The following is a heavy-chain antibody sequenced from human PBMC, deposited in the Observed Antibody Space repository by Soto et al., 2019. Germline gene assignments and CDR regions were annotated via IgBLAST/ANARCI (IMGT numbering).Heavy chain of an antibody. D-gene: IGHD4-17*01. CDR1: GFTFSSYA. J-gene: IGHJ4*02. CDR3: AKGGYYGDYEYYFDY. Sequence: EVQLLESGGGLVQPGGSLRLSCAAAGFTFSSYAMSWVRQAPGKGLEWVSAISGSGGSTYYADSVKGRFTISRDNSKNTLYLQMNSLRSEDTAVYYCAKGGYYGDYEYYFDYWGQGTLVTVSS. V-gene: IGHV3-23*01. CDR2: ISGSGGST.